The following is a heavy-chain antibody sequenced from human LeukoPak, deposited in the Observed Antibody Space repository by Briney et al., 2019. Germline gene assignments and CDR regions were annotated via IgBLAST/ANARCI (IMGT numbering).Heavy chain of an antibody. V-gene: IGHV3-53*01. CDR3: AREFLEWFSYGMDV. J-gene: IGHJ6*02. Sequence: PGGSLRLSCAASGFTVSSNYMSWVRQAPGKGLEWVSVIYNGGSTYYADSVKGRFTISRDSSKNTLYLQMNSLRAEDTAVYYCAREFLEWFSYGMDVWGQGTTVTVSS. CDR1: GFTVSSNY. D-gene: IGHD3-3*01. CDR2: IYNGGST.